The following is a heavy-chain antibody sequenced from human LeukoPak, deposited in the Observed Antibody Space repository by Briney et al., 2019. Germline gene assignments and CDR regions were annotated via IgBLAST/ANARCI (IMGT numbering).Heavy chain of an antibody. J-gene: IGHJ5*02. V-gene: IGHV1-8*01. CDR1: GYTFTSYD. Sequence: GASVKVSCKASGYTFTSYDINWVRQATGQGLEWMGWVNPNSGNTGYAQRFQGRVTMTRNTSISTAYMELSSLRSEDTAIYYCARGLKIRGEILFDPWGQGTLVTVSS. CDR2: VNPNSGNT. D-gene: IGHD3-10*01. CDR3: ARGLKIRGEILFDP.